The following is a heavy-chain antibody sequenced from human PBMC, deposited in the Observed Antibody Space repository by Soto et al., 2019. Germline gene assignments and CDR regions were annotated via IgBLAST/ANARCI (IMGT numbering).Heavy chain of an antibody. CDR1: GYTFTIYA. CDR3: ARDPFYDFWSGSNWFDP. J-gene: IGHJ5*02. V-gene: IGHV1-3*01. CDR2: INAGNGNT. D-gene: IGHD3-3*01. Sequence: SVKVSCKSSGYTFTIYAIHWVGQAPGEMREWMGWINAGNGNTKYSQKFQGRVTITRDTSASTAYMELSSLRSEDTAIYYCARDPFYDFWSGSNWFDPWGQGTLVTVSS.